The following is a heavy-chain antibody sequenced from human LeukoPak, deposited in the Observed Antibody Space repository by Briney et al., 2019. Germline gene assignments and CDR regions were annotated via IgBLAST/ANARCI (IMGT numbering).Heavy chain of an antibody. J-gene: IGHJ4*02. CDR2: IYYSGST. D-gene: IGHD2/OR15-2a*01. CDR3: ARHIVLRLGYFDY. CDR1: GGSISSSSYY. V-gene: IGHV4-39*01. Sequence: SETLSLTCTVSGGSISSSSYYWGWIRQPPGKGLEWIGSIYYSGSTYYNPSLKSRVTISVDTSKNQFSLKLSSVTAADTAVYYCARHIVLRLGYFDYWGQGTLVTVSS.